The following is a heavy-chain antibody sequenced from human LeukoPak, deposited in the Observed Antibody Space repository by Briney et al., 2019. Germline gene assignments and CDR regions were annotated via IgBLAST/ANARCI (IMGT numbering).Heavy chain of an antibody. V-gene: IGHV3-23*01. CDR3: AKGKRRTHYYYYYMDV. J-gene: IGHJ6*03. CDR1: GFTFSSYA. CDR2: ISGSGGST. Sequence: GGSLRLPCAASGFTFSSYAMSWVRQAPGKGLEWVSAISGSGGSTYYADSVKGRFTISRDNSKNTLYLQMNSLRAEDTAVYYCAKGKRRTHYYYYYMDVWGKGTTVTVSS.